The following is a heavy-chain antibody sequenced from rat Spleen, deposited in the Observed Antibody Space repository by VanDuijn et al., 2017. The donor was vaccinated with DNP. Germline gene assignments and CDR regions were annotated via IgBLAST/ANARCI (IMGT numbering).Heavy chain of an antibody. Sequence: QVQLKESGPGLVQPSQTLSLTCTVSGFSLTTYHVHWVRQPPGKGLEWMGRMQSGGGTDYNSALKSRLGISRDTSKSQVFLKVNSVQTEDTAMYFCARSGGAGGDYWGQGVMVTVSS. CDR3: ARSGGAGGDY. CDR1: GFSLTTYH. D-gene: IGHD4-3*01. CDR2: MQSGGGT. J-gene: IGHJ2*01. V-gene: IGHV2-27*01.